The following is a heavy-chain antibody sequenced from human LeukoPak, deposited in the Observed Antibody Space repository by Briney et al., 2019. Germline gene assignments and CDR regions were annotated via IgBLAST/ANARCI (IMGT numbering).Heavy chain of an antibody. CDR3: ARGPYDFWSGPFDY. Sequence: GGSLGLSCAASGFTFSSYSMNWVRQAPGKGLEWVSYISSSSSTIYYADSVKGRFTISRDNAKNSLYLQMNSLRAEDTAVYYCARGPYDFWSGPFDYWGQGTLVTVSS. D-gene: IGHD3-3*01. J-gene: IGHJ4*02. CDR2: ISSSSSTI. CDR1: GFTFSSYS. V-gene: IGHV3-48*01.